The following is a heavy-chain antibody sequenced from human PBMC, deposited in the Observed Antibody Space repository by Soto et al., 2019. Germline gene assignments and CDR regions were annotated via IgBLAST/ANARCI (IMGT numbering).Heavy chain of an antibody. CDR3: ARRGSGHTFDY. J-gene: IGHJ4*02. Sequence: QLQLQESGPGLVKPSETLSLTCTVSGASISRTGFHWGWIRQPPGQGLEWIGSIYEGETTFYNSSLKSRVTISADTSKNHFSLKLSSVTAADTAVYYCARRGSGHTFDYWGQGTLVTVSS. V-gene: IGHV4-39*01. CDR1: GASISRTGFH. D-gene: IGHD3-10*01. CDR2: IYEGETT.